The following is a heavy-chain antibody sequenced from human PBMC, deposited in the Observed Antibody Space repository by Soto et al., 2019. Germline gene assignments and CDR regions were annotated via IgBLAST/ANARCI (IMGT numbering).Heavy chain of an antibody. CDR3: ARRDSMIVVGQNAFDI. V-gene: IGHV4-30-4*01. CDR2: IYYSGST. D-gene: IGHD3-22*01. CDR1: GGPISSGDYY. Sequence: SETLSLTCTVSGGPISSGDYYWSWIRQPPGKGLEWIGYIYYSGSTYYNPSLKSRVTISVDTSKNQFSLKLSSVTAADTAVYYCARRDSMIVVGQNAFDIWGQGTMVTVSS. J-gene: IGHJ3*02.